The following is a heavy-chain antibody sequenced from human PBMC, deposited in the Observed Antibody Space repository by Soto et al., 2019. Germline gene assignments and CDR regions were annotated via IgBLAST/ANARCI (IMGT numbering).Heavy chain of an antibody. CDR3: ARGEWLDQRGSNWFDP. V-gene: IGHV4-4*02. CDR1: GGSISSSNW. J-gene: IGHJ5*02. D-gene: IGHD6-19*01. Sequence: SETLSLTCAVSGGSISSSNWWSWVRQPPGKGLEWIGEIYHSGSTNYNPSLKSRVTISVDKSKNQFSLKLSSVTAADTAVYYCARGEWLDQRGSNWFDPWGQGTLVTVSS. CDR2: IYHSGST.